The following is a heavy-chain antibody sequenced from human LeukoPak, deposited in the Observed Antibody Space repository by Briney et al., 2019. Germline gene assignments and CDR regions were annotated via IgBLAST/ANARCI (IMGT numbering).Heavy chain of an antibody. CDR3: ARDTPTATNLDY. CDR1: GYTFTSYG. D-gene: IGHD2-15*01. CDR2: ISAYNGNT. J-gene: IGHJ4*02. Sequence: ASVKVSCKASGYTFTSYGISWVRQAPGQGLEWMGWISAYNGNTNYAQKLQGRVTMTRDTSISTAYMELSRLRSDDTAVYYCARDTPTATNLDYWGQGTLVTVSS. V-gene: IGHV1-18*01.